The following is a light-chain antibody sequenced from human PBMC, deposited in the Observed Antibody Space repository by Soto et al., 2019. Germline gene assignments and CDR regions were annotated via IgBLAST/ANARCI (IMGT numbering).Light chain of an antibody. CDR2: DAS. J-gene: IGKJ1*01. V-gene: IGKV1-5*01. CDR3: QQYKTYSWT. CDR1: QTISSW. Sequence: DIQLTQSPSTLSASVGDRVSITCRASQTISSWLAWYQQKPGKAPKFLIYDASTLESGVPSRFSGSGSGTDFTLTISSLQPDDFATYYCQQYKTYSWTFGQGTKVDIK.